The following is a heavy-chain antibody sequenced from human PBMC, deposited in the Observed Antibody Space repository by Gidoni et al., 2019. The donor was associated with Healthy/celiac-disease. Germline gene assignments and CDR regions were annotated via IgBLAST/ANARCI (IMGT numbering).Heavy chain of an antibody. V-gene: IGHV4-61*02. Sequence: LLQASGPGPVKPSQTLSLTCTVSGGSISSVSSYWSWIRQPAGQGLEWIGRIYTSGSTNYNPSLKSRVTISVDTSKNQFSLKLSSVTAADTAVYYCAREGSTYRYYFDYWGQGTLVTVSS. CDR1: GGSISSVSSY. D-gene: IGHD6-6*01. CDR3: AREGSTYRYYFDY. J-gene: IGHJ4*02. CDR2: IYTSGST.